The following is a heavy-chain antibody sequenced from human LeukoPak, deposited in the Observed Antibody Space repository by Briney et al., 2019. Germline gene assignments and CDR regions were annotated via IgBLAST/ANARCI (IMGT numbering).Heavy chain of an antibody. CDR3: AKDRGIRYFDWLDY. V-gene: IGHV3-49*03. CDR2: IRSKAYGGTT. D-gene: IGHD3-9*01. Sequence: GGSLRLSCTASGFTFGDYGMSWFRQAPGKGLEWVGFIRSKAYGGTTEYAASVNGRFTISRDNSKNTLYLQMNSLRAEDTAVYYCAKDRGIRYFDWLDYWGQGTLVTVSS. J-gene: IGHJ4*02. CDR1: GFTFGDYG.